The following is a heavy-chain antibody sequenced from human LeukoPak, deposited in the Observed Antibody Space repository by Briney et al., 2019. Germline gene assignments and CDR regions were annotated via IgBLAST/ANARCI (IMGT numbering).Heavy chain of an antibody. CDR1: GYTFTSYD. CDR2: MNPNSGNT. D-gene: IGHD3-22*01. CDR3: ARKDLGYDSSGYSPENYGMDV. V-gene: IGHV1-8*01. J-gene: IGHJ6*02. Sequence: ASVKVSCKASGYTFTSYDINWVRQVTGQGLEWMGWMNPNSGNTGYAQKFQGRVTMTRNTSISTAYMELSSLRSEDTAVYYCARKDLGYDSSGYSPENYGMDVWGQGTTVTVSS.